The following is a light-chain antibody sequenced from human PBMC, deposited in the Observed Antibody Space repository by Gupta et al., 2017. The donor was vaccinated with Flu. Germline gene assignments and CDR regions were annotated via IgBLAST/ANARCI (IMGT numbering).Light chain of an antibody. V-gene: IGLV3-21*02. J-gene: IGLJ3*02. CDR1: NIGSKR. CDR3: QVWDSSSDNVV. CDR2: DES. Sequence: NNIGSKRVLCYQQKQGRTAVLFVNDESERPSGSPEQFFGCNYGNTATLIISTVDAADEADYYCQVWDSSSDNVVFGGGTKLTVL.